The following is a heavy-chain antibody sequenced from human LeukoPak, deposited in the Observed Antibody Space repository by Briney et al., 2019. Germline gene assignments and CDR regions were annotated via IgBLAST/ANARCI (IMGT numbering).Heavy chain of an antibody. J-gene: IGHJ6*03. Sequence: GGSLRLSCAASGFTFSSYAMSWVRQAPGKGLEWVSAISGSGGSTYYADSVKGRFTISRDNSKNTLYLQMNSLRAEDTAVYYCAKDQYSSYDLWNYYYYMDVWGKGTTVTVSS. CDR1: GFTFSSYA. CDR3: AKDQYSSYDLWNYYYYMDV. CDR2: ISGSGGST. D-gene: IGHD5-12*01. V-gene: IGHV3-23*01.